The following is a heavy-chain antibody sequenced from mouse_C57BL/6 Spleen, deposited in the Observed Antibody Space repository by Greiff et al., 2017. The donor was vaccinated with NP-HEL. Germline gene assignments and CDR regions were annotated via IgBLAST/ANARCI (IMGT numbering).Heavy chain of an antibody. CDR3: ARSYEYGVRCDY. J-gene: IGHJ2*01. CDR2: IYPGDGDT. V-gene: IGHV1-82*01. Sequence: VQLQQSGPELVKPGASVMISCKASGYAFSSSWMNWVKPRPGQGLERIGRIYPGDGDTNYHGKLKVKATLTADKSSSPADMQLSSLTSEDSAVYICARSYEYGVRCDYWGQGTTLTVAS. D-gene: IGHD2-4*01. CDR1: GYAFSSSW.